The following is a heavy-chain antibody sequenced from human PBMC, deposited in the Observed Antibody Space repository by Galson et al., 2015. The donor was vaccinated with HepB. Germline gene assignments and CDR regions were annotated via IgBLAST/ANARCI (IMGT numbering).Heavy chain of an antibody. CDR2: IYYSGST. J-gene: IGHJ4*02. Sequence: TLSLTCTVSGGSISSSSYYWGWIRQPPGKGLEWIGSIYYSGSTYYNPSLKSRVTISVDTSKNQFSLKLSSVTAADTAVYYCARLGLRGYFDYWGQGTLVTVSS. V-gene: IGHV4-39*01. D-gene: IGHD3-16*01. CDR3: ARLGLRGYFDY. CDR1: GGSISSSSYY.